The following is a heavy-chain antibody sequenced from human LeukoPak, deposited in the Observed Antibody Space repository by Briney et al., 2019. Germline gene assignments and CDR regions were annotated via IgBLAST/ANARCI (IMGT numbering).Heavy chain of an antibody. V-gene: IGHV4-59*01. J-gene: IGHJ4*02. CDR3: ARSTHCSSTSCLLDY. CDR1: GGSISSYY. CDR2: IYYSGST. D-gene: IGHD2-2*01. Sequence: SETLSLTCTVSGGSISSYYWSWIRQPPGKGLEWIGYIYYSGSTNYNPSLKSRVTISVDTSKNQFSLKLSSVTAADTAVYYCARSTHCSSTSCLLDYWGQGTLVTVSS.